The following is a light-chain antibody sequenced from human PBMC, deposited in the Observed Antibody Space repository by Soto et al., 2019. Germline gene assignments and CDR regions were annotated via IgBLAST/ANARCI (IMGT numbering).Light chain of an antibody. J-gene: IGLJ2*01. Sequence: QSALTQPASVSGSPGQTITISCTGTSSDIGGYNFVSWYQHYPARAPTLLIYEVAHRPSGVSDHFSGSKSGNTASLTISGIQAEDEAHYYCSSYAMNDSSGSVVFGAGTKLTVL. CDR3: SSYAMNDSSGSVV. V-gene: IGLV2-14*01. CDR1: SSDIGGYNF. CDR2: EVA.